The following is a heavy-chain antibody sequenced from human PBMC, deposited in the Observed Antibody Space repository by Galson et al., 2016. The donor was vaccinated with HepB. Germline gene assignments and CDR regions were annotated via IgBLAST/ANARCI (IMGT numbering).Heavy chain of an antibody. CDR3: TTVPGDAVGYSFDY. V-gene: IGHV3-49*04. J-gene: IGHJ4*01. CDR1: GSTVGDYA. CDR2: IRKKSFGGTT. D-gene: IGHD3-22*01. Sequence: SLRLSCAASGSTVGDYALSWVRQAPGKGLEWVGFIRKKSFGGTTDYAASVKGRFTISRDDSTNVAYLQMDSLRAEDTAMYFCTTVPGDAVGYSFDYWGQETLVTVSS.